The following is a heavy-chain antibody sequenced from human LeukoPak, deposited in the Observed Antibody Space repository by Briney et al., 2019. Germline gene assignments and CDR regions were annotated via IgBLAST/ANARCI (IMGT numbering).Heavy chain of an antibody. D-gene: IGHD4-17*01. Sequence: EASVKVSCKVSGYTLTELSMHWVRQAPGKGLEWMGWMNPNSGNTGYAQKFQGRVTMTRNTSISTAYMELSSLRSEDTAVYYCARGYGDLDYWGQGTLVTVSS. J-gene: IGHJ4*02. CDR3: ARGYGDLDY. CDR2: MNPNSGNT. V-gene: IGHV1-8*01. CDR1: GYTLTELS.